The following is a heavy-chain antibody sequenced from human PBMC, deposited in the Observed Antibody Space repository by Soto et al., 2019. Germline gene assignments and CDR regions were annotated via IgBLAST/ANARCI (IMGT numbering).Heavy chain of an antibody. J-gene: IGHJ4*02. V-gene: IGHV3-30*04. CDR3: ARDGSYYDVLTEHYFDV. CDR2: ISDDGTNK. CDR1: GFTFSSYS. D-gene: IGHD3-9*01. Sequence: QVQLVESGGGVVQPGRSLRLSCAASGFTFSSYSMHWVLQAPGKGLEWVAVISDDGTNKDYADSVKGRFTISRDKSKSTLDLQMDSLGPEDTAVYYCARDGSYYDVLTEHYFDVWGQGTLVSVSA.